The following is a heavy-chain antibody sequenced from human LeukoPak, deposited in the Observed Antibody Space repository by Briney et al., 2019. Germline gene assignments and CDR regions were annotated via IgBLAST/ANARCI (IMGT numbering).Heavy chain of an antibody. D-gene: IGHD1-26*01. Sequence: SETLSLTCIVSGGSISNYYWSWIRQPPGKGLEWIGYIYYSGRTNYNPSLKSRVTISVDTSKNQFSLKLSSVTAADTAVYYCARAGPIVGASYYFDYWGQGTLVTVSS. CDR3: ARAGPIVGASYYFDY. CDR1: GGSISNYY. CDR2: IYYSGRT. V-gene: IGHV4-59*01. J-gene: IGHJ4*02.